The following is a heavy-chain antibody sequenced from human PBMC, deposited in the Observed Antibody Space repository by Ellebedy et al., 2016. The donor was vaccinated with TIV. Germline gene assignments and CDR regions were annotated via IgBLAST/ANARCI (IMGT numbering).Heavy chain of an antibody. CDR2: INPNSGGT. CDR1: GYTFTGYY. CDR3: ARGVVVISYYYYYMDV. D-gene: IGHD2-21*01. V-gene: IGHV1-2*02. J-gene: IGHJ6*03. Sequence: ASVKVSXXASGYTFTGYYMHWVRQAPGQGLEWMGWINPNSGGTNYAQKFQGRVTMTRDTSISTAYMELSSLRSDDTAVYYCARGVVVISYYYYYMDVWGKGTTVTVSS.